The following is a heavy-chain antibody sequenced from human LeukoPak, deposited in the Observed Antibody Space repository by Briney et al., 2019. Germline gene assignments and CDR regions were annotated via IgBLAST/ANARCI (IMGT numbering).Heavy chain of an antibody. CDR1: GRSFSGYY. Sequence: SETLSLTCAVYGRSFSGYYWSWIRQPPGKGLEWIGEINHSGSTNYNPSLKSRVTISVDTSKNQFSLKLSSVTAADTAVYYCARYNWNAFDYWAQGTLVTVSS. J-gene: IGHJ4*02. V-gene: IGHV4-34*01. CDR3: ARYNWNAFDY. D-gene: IGHD1-20*01. CDR2: INHSGST.